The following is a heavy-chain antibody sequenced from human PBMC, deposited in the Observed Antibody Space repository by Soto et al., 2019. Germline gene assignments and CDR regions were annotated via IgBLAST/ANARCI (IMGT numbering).Heavy chain of an antibody. CDR2: VSHDGRNT. D-gene: IGHD6-19*01. Sequence: VQLVESGGGVVQPGRSLRLSCAAAGFTFSDYAMHWFRQSPGKGLEWVAVVSHDGRNTHYADSVKGRFTISRDSSKNTVSLEMTSLRAEDTAVYYCAKGGRQWLVTSDFNYWGQGALVTVSS. CDR3: AKGGRQWLVTSDFNY. J-gene: IGHJ4*02. V-gene: IGHV3-30*18. CDR1: GFTFSDYA.